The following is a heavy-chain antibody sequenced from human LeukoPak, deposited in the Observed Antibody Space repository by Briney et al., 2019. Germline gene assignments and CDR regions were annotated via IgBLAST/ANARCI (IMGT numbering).Heavy chain of an antibody. CDR2: ISSNGGST. Sequence: GGSLRLSCSASGFTFSSYAMHWVRQAPGKGLEYVSAISSNGGSTYYADSVKGRFTISRDNSKNTLYPQMSSLRAEDTAVYYCVKDEGFGELSIFDYWGQGTLVTVSS. CDR3: VKDEGFGELSIFDY. J-gene: IGHJ4*02. V-gene: IGHV3-64D*06. D-gene: IGHD3-10*01. CDR1: GFTFSSYA.